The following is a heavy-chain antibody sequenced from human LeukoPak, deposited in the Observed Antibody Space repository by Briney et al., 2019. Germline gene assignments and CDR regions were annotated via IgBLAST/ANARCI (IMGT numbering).Heavy chain of an antibody. J-gene: IGHJ4*02. CDR3: ATDIVVVPAAPLGPY. D-gene: IGHD2-2*01. CDR2: FDPEDGEA. Sequence: GASVKVSCKVSGYTLTELSMHWVRQAPGKGLEWMGGFDPEDGEAIYAQKFQGRVTMTEDTSTDTAYMELSSLRSEDTAVYYCATDIVVVPAAPLGPYWGQGTLVTVSS. CDR1: GYTLTELS. V-gene: IGHV1-24*01.